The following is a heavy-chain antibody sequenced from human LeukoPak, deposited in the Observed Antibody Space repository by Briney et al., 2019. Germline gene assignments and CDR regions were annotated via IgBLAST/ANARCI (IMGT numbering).Heavy chain of an antibody. V-gene: IGHV3-7*01. Sequence: GGSLRLSCAASGFTFSSYWMSWVRQAPGKGLEWVANIKQDGSEKYYVDSVKGRFTISRDNAKNSLYLRMNSLRAEDTAVYYCARELEMATNTLDYWGQGTLVTVSS. CDR1: GFTFSSYW. D-gene: IGHD5-24*01. CDR2: IKQDGSEK. J-gene: IGHJ4*02. CDR3: ARELEMATNTLDY.